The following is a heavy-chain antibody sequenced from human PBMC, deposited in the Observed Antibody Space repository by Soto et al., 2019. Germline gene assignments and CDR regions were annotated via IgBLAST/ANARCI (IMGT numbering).Heavy chain of an antibody. Sequence: QVQLQESAPGLVKPSETLSLTCKVTCGSISGFYWSWIRQSPGKGLEWIAYIYYSGTTNYNPSLKSRGTISVDTSKNQFSLNLTSVTAANSAVYYCARHRGYGSWSYFDYWCRGTLFTVSS. V-gene: IGHV4-59*08. J-gene: IGHJ4*02. CDR3: ARHRGYGSWSYFDY. CDR2: IYYSGTT. CDR1: CGSISGFY. D-gene: IGHD3-10*01.